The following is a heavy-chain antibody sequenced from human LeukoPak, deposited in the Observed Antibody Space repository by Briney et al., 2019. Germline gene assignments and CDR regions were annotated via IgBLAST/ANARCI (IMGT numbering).Heavy chain of an antibody. Sequence: ASVKVSCKASGGTFSSYAISWVRQAPGQGLEWMGGIIPIFGTANYAQKFQGRVTITADESTSTAYMELSSLRSEDTAVYYCARAGVVPAATHAYYYYYMDVWGKGTTVTISS. CDR2: IIPIFGTA. CDR3: ARAGVVPAATHAYYYYYMDV. D-gene: IGHD2-2*01. J-gene: IGHJ6*03. CDR1: GGTFSSYA. V-gene: IGHV1-69*13.